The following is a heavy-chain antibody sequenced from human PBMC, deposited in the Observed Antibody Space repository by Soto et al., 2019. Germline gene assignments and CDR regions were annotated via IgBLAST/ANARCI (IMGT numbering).Heavy chain of an antibody. CDR1: GGSISSYY. Sequence: SETLSLTCTVSGGSISSYYWSWIRQPPGKGLEWTGYIYYSGSTNYNPSLKSRVTMSVDTSKNQFSLKLSSVTAADTAVYYCARAHVAARPGYLYFDYWGQGTLVTLSS. CDR3: ARAHVAARPGYLYFDY. J-gene: IGHJ4*02. CDR2: IYYSGST. V-gene: IGHV4-59*01. D-gene: IGHD6-6*01.